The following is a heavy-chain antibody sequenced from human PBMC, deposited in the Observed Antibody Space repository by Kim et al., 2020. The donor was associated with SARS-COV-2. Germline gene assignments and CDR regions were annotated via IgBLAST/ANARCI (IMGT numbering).Heavy chain of an antibody. CDR3: ARVQFPDYGYYLWYYGMDV. J-gene: IGHJ6*02. V-gene: IGHV3-30*07. D-gene: IGHD4-17*01. Sequence: GRFTISRDNSKNTLYMQMNSLRAEDTAVYYCARVQFPDYGYYLWYYGMDVWGQGTTVTVSS.